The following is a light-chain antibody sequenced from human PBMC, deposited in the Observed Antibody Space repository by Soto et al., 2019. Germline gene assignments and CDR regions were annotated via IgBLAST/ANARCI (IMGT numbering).Light chain of an antibody. CDR2: EVT. V-gene: IGLV2-8*01. J-gene: IGLJ1*01. CDR1: SSDVGGYNY. Sequence: QSALTQPPSASGSPGQSVTISCTGTSSDVGGYNYVSWYQQNPGKAPKLMIYEVTKRPAGVPDRFSGSKSGNTAFLTVSGLQAEDEADYYCGSFAGINTFYVLGTGTKLTVL. CDR3: GSFAGINTFYV.